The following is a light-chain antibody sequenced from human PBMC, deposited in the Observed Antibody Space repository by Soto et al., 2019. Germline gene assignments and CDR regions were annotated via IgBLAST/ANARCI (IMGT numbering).Light chain of an antibody. Sequence: EIVLTQSPATLSVSPGERATLSCRASQSVGNNLAWYQQKPGQAPRLLIFEASTRASGIPARFSGSGSGTEFTLTICSRQTEDSAVYYCQQYDDWPPTFGQGTKVEIK. CDR3: QQYDDWPPT. J-gene: IGKJ1*01. CDR2: EAS. CDR1: QSVGNN. V-gene: IGKV3-15*01.